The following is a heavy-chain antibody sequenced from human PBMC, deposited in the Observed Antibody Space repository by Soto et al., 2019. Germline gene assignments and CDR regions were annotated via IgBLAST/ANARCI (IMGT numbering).Heavy chain of an antibody. CDR3: AHYFRGVTTRFGLS. J-gene: IGHJ5*02. V-gene: IGHV3-23*01. CDR1: GCTFSSDA. Sequence: EVQLLESGGGLVQPGGSLRLSCAASGCTFSSDAMSWVRQAPGKGLEWVAAISGSGGSTYYADSVKGRFTISRDNSKNTLYLQMSSLRAEDTAVYYCAHYFRGVTTRFGLSWGQETLVTVSS. CDR2: ISGSGGST. D-gene: IGHD4-17*01.